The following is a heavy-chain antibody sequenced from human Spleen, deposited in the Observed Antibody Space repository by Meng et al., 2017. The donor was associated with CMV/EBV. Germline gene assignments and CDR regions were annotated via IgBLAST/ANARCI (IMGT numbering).Heavy chain of an antibody. CDR1: GFTFSSYS. Sequence: GESLKISCAASGFTFSSYSMNWVRQAPGKGLEWVSSISSGSSYRYYADSVKGRFTISRDNAKNSLHLQMNSLRAEDTAVYYCVRDGFDYSSQYWGQGTLVTVSS. D-gene: IGHD6-13*01. CDR3: VRDGFDYSSQY. V-gene: IGHV3-21*01. CDR2: ISSGSSYR. J-gene: IGHJ4*02.